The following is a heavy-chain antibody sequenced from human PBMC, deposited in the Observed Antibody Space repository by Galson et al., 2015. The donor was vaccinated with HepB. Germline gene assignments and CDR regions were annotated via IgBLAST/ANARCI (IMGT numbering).Heavy chain of an antibody. V-gene: IGHV3-33*01. CDR2: IWEDGRNK. Sequence: SLRLSCAASGFTFSSYGMHRVRQAPGKGLEWVAVIWEDGRNKYYEDSGKGRFTNSRDNSKNTLYLLMNSLRAEYTAVYYCARVGPDCSGGSCLNNAFDILGQGTRVTVSS. CDR1: GFTFSSYG. CDR3: ARVGPDCSGGSCLNNAFDI. J-gene: IGHJ3*02. D-gene: IGHD2-15*01.